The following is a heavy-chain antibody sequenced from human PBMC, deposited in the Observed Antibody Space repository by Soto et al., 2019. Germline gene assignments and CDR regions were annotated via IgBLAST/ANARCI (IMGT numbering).Heavy chain of an antibody. CDR2: IYHSGST. V-gene: IGHV4-4*02. D-gene: IGHD2-8*01. Sequence: QVQLQESGPGLVKPSGTLSLTCAVSSGSISSSNWWSWVRQPPGKGLEWIGEIYHSGSTNYNPSLKSRVIISVDKSKNQFSLKLSSVTAADTAVYYCARGYCTNGVCYGSAFDIWGQGTMVTVSS. CDR3: ARGYCTNGVCYGSAFDI. J-gene: IGHJ3*02. CDR1: SGSISSSNW.